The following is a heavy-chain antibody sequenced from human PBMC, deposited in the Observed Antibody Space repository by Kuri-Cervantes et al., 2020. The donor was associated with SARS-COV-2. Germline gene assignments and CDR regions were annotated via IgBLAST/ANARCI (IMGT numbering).Heavy chain of an antibody. CDR2: IWYDGSNK. CDR1: GFTFSSYG. D-gene: IGHD5-12*01. J-gene: IGHJ3*02. Sequence: GGSLRLSCAASGFTFSSYGMHWVRQAPGKGLEWVAVIWYDGSNKYYADSVKGRFTISRDNSKNTLYLQMNSLRAEDTAVYYCARVDIVATIPPWGAFDIWGQGTMVTVSS. CDR3: ARVDIVATIPPWGAFDI. V-gene: IGHV3-33*01.